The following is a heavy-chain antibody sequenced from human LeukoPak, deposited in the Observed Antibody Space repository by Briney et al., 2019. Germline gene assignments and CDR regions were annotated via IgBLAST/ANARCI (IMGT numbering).Heavy chain of an antibody. V-gene: IGHV3-73*01. CDR2: IRSKANSYAT. CDR1: GFTFSGSA. CDR3: TRIPHCSSTSCPTN. Sequence: GGSLRLSCAASGFTFSGSAMHWVRQASGKGLEWVGRIRSKANSYATAYAASVKGRFTISRDDSKNTAYLQMNSLKTEDTAVYYCTRIPHCSSTSCPTNWGQGTLVTVTS. D-gene: IGHD2-2*01. J-gene: IGHJ4*02.